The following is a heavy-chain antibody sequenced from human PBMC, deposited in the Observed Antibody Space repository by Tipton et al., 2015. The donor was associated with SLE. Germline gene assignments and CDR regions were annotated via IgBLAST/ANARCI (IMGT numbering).Heavy chain of an antibody. CDR2: IYYSGST. Sequence: TLSLTCAVYGGSFSSYFWSWIRQPPGKGLEWIGYIYYSGSTNYNPSLKSRVTISVDTSKNQFSLKLSSVTAADTAVYYCATVDYFDSGDAFDFWGHGSMVTVSS. D-gene: IGHD3-22*01. CDR1: GGSFSSYF. V-gene: IGHV4-59*01. J-gene: IGHJ3*01. CDR3: ATVDYFDSGDAFDF.